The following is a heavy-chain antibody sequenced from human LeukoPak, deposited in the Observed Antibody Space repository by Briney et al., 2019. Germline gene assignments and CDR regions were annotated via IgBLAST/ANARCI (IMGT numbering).Heavy chain of an antibody. CDR3: AKDTRPYSSGWPTHFDY. J-gene: IGHJ4*02. CDR1: GFTFSSYA. D-gene: IGHD6-19*01. CDR2: ISGSGGST. Sequence: GGSLRLSCAASGFTFSSYAMSWVRQAPGKGLEGVSAISGSGGSTYYADSVKGRFTISRDNSKNTLYLQMYSLRAEDTAVYYCAKDTRPYSSGWPTHFDYWGQGTLVTVSS. V-gene: IGHV3-23*01.